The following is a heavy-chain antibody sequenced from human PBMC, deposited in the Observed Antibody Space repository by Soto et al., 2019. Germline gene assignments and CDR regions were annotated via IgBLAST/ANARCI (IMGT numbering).Heavy chain of an antibody. D-gene: IGHD2-15*01. CDR2: ISGSGGST. V-gene: IGHV3-23*01. Sequence: SGGSLRLSCAASGFTFSSYAMSWVRQAPGKGLEWVSAISGSGGSTYYADSVKGRFTISRDNSKNTLYLQMNSLRAEDTAVYYCAKDGADIVVVVAATINWFDPWGQGTLVTVSS. CDR3: AKDGADIVVVVAATINWFDP. CDR1: GFTFSSYA. J-gene: IGHJ5*02.